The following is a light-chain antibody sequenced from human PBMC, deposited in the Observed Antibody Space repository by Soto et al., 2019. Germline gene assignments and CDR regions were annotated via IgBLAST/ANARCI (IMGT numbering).Light chain of an antibody. J-gene: IGKJ5*01. CDR3: QQYGSSPSIT. CDR2: GAS. CDR1: QSVSSSY. V-gene: IGKV3-20*01. Sequence: EIVLTQSPGTLSLSPGERATLSCRASQSVSSSYLACSQQKPGQAPRLLIYGASSRATGISDRFSGSGSGTDFTLTISRLEPEDFAVYYCQQYGSSPSITFGQGTRLEIK.